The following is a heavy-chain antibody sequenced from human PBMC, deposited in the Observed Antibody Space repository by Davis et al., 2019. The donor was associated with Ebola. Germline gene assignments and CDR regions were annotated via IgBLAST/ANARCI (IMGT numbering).Heavy chain of an antibody. D-gene: IGHD6-6*01. Sequence: GESLKISCAASGITFTIYCMTWVRQASGMAPERAASISYDGSDKYYADSVKGRFTISRDSSKNTLFLQMNSLRPDDTAVYYCARDFFEFSSSSFSDFWGQGTLVTVSP. CDR2: ISYDGSDK. J-gene: IGHJ4*02. CDR1: GITFTIYC. CDR3: ARDFFEFSSSSFSDF. V-gene: IGHV3-30*03.